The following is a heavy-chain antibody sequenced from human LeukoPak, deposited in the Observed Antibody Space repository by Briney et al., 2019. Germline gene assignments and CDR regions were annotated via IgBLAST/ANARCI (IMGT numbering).Heavy chain of an antibody. Sequence: GGSLRLSCAASGFTFSSYAMHWVRQAPGKGLEWVAVIWYDGSNKYYADSVKGRFTISRDNSKNTLYLQMNSLRAEDTAVYYCAGDYGGNSGEDAFDIWGQGTMVTVSS. CDR2: IWYDGSNK. D-gene: IGHD4-23*01. J-gene: IGHJ3*02. CDR3: AGDYGGNSGEDAFDI. V-gene: IGHV3-33*08. CDR1: GFTFSSYA.